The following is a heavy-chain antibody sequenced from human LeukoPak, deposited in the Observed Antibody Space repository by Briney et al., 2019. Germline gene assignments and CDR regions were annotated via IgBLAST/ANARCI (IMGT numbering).Heavy chain of an antibody. J-gene: IGHJ4*02. CDR3: ARDDMEQLYYFDY. CDR2: ISYDGSNK. Sequence: GGSLRLSCAASGFTVSSNYMSWVRQAPGKGLEWVAVISYDGSNKYYADSVKGRFTISRDNSKNTLYLQMNSLRAEDTAVYYCARDDMEQLYYFDYWGQGTLVTVSS. CDR1: GFTVSSNY. V-gene: IGHV3-30*03. D-gene: IGHD6-6*01.